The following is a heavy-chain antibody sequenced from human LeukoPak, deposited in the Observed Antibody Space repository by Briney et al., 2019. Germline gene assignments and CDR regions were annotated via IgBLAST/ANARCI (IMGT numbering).Heavy chain of an antibody. CDR1: GFTFSDYY. CDR3: ARDSLYYYGSGTIFDY. D-gene: IGHD3-10*01. V-gene: IGHV3-11*01. J-gene: IGHJ4*02. Sequence: GGSLRLSCAASGFTFSDYYMSWIRQAPGKGLEWVSYISSSGSTTYYADSVKGRFTISRDNAKNSLYLQMNSLRAEDTAVYYCARDSLYYYGSGTIFDYWGQGTLVTVSS. CDR2: ISSSGSTT.